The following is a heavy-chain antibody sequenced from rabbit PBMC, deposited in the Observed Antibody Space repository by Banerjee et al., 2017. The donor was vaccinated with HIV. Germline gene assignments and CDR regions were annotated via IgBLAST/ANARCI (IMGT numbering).Heavy chain of an antibody. CDR2: IYAGSSGST. CDR3: ARDSSGWGVRFNL. J-gene: IGHJ4*01. CDR1: GIDFSSGYD. D-gene: IGHD4-1*01. V-gene: IGHV1S40*01. Sequence: QSLEESGGDLVKPGASLTLTCKASGIDFSSGYDMCWVRQAPGKGLEWIACIYAGSSGSTYYASWAKGRFTISKTSSTTVTLQMTSLTAADTATYFCARDSSGWGVRFNLWGQGTLVTVS.